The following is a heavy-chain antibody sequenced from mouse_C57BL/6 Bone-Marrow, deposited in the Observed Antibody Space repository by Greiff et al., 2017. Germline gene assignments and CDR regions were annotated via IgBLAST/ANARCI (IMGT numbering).Heavy chain of an antibody. D-gene: IGHD1-1*01. J-gene: IGHJ2*01. Sequence: QQSGAELARPGASVKLSCKASGYTFTSYGISWVKQRTGQGLEWIGEIYPRSGNTYYNEKFKGKATLTADKSSSTAYMELRSLTSEDSAVYSCARERGIYYYTTHWGQGTTLTVSS. CDR1: GYTFTSYG. V-gene: IGHV1-81*01. CDR2: IYPRSGNT. CDR3: ARERGIYYYTTH.